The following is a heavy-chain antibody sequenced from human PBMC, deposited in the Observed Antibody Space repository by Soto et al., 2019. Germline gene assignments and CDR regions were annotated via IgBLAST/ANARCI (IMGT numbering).Heavy chain of an antibody. D-gene: IGHD3-3*01. CDR1: TFVFSVYS. V-gene: IGHV3-30-3*01. CDR3: ARDKYQYECWWGTLDS. CDR2: ISHDGANK. Sequence: QVQLVESGGGVVQPERSLRLSCTTSTFVFSVYSLHWVLQAPGKGLEWVALISHDGANKYYADSVKGRFTISRDNSKDTLYLQMNSLRPEDTAVYFCARDKYQYECWWGTLDSCGQGTLVTVSA. J-gene: IGHJ4*02.